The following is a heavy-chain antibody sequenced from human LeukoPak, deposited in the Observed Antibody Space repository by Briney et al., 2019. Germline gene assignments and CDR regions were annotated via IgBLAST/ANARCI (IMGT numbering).Heavy chain of an antibody. CDR3: ARDSSVAGRSYMDV. D-gene: IGHD6-19*01. V-gene: IGHV3-20*04. J-gene: IGHJ6*03. CDR1: GFTFSSYG. Sequence: GGSLRLSCAASGFTFSSYGMHWVRQAPGKGLEWVSGISGSGGSTGYADSVKGRFTISRDNAKNSLYLQMNSLRAEDTALYYCARDSSVAGRSYMDVWGKGTTVTVSS. CDR2: ISGSGGST.